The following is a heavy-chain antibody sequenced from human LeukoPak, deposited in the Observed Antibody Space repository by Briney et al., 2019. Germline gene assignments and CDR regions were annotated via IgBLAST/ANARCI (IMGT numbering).Heavy chain of an antibody. CDR1: GGSFSGYY. CDR3: ARGGYYDSSGYYFSPSYFDY. J-gene: IGHJ4*02. CDR2: INHSGST. D-gene: IGHD3-22*01. V-gene: IGHV4-34*01. Sequence: SETLSLTCAVYGGSFSGYYWSWIRQPPGKGLEWIGEINHSGSTNYNPSLKSRVTISVDTSKNQFSLQLSSVTAADTAVYYCARGGYYDSSGYYFSPSYFDYWGQGTLVTVSS.